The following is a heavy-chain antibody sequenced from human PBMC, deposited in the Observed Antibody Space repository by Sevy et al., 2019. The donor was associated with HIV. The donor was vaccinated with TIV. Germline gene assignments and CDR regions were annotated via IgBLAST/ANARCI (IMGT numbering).Heavy chain of an antibody. J-gene: IGHJ5*01. CDR3: ARDSARVIVPTAGFDS. D-gene: IGHD1-1*01. Sequence: GGSLRLSCSASGFTFRSFSMHWVRQAPGKGLEWVAAIWYDGRTKQDADSVKGGFTISRDNSKNMLSLEMNSLRAEDTGLYFCARDSARVIVPTAGFDSWGQGTVVTVSS. CDR2: IWYDGRTK. CDR1: GFTFRSFS. V-gene: IGHV3-33*01.